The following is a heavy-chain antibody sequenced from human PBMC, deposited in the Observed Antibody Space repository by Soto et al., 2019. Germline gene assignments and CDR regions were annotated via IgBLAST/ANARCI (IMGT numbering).Heavy chain of an antibody. D-gene: IGHD2-21*02. CDR2: IYYSGST. V-gene: IGHV4-39*01. CDR3: ARYLAYCGGDCYSRFDY. J-gene: IGHJ4*02. CDR1: GGSISSSSYY. Sequence: PSETLSLTCTVSGGSISSSSYYWGWIRQPPGKGLEWIGSIYYSGSTYYNPSLKSRVTISVDTSKNQFSLKLSSVTAADTAVYYCARYLAYCGGDCYSRFDYWGQGTLVTVS.